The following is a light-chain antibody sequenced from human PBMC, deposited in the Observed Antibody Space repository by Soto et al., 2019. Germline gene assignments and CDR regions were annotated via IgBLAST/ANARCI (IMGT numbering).Light chain of an antibody. Sequence: EIVLTQSPGALSLSPGERATLSCRASQTVSISFLAWYQHKGGQAPRLLIFATSTRAPDIPVRFSGSGSGTDFTLTISRVEPEDFAVYYCHQYAGSPQTFGEGPKVEL. V-gene: IGKV3-20*01. CDR3: HQYAGSPQT. CDR1: QTVSISF. J-gene: IGKJ1*01. CDR2: ATS.